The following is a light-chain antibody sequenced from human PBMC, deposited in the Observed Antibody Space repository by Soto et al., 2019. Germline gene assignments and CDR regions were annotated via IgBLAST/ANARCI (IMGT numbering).Light chain of an antibody. CDR3: SSYTGTNNFVL. CDR2: EVS. Sequence: QLVLTQPPSASGSPGQSVTISCTGTNTDIGGHKYVSWYQHHPGKAPKLLIYEVSERPSGVPDRFSGSKSGNAASLTVSGLQADDEAMYYCSSYTGTNNFVLFGGGTKLTVL. J-gene: IGLJ2*01. CDR1: NTDIGGHKY. V-gene: IGLV2-8*01.